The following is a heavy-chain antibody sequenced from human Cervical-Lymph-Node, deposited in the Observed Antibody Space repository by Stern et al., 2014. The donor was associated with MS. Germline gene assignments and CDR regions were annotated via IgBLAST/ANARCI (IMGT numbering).Heavy chain of an antibody. Sequence: VQLEESGGGVVRPGRSLRLSCAASGFSFSTYGLHWVRQGPGKGLEWVAVISYDGSTEFYADSVMGRFTISRDNSKDTGFLQMNSLRPEDTAMYYCVKDRQRRYAYDSSGYAYFEYWGQGSLVTVSS. J-gene: IGHJ4*02. V-gene: IGHV3-30*18. CDR2: ISYDGSTE. CDR1: GFSFSTYG. D-gene: IGHD3-22*01. CDR3: VKDRQRRYAYDSSGYAYFEY.